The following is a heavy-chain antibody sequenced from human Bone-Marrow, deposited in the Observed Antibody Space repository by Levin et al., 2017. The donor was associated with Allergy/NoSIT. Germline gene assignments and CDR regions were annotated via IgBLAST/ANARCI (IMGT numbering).Heavy chain of an antibody. Sequence: PGGSLRLSCAASGFTFSSYWMSWVRQAPGKGLEWVANIKQDGSEKYYVDSVKGRFTISRDNAKNSLYLQMNSLRAEDTAVYYCAREGSIWGERGPLLRWGQGTLVTVSS. CDR1: GFTFSSYW. J-gene: IGHJ4*02. D-gene: IGHD1-1*01. CDR2: IKQDGSEK. CDR3: AREGSIWGERGPLLR. V-gene: IGHV3-7*01.